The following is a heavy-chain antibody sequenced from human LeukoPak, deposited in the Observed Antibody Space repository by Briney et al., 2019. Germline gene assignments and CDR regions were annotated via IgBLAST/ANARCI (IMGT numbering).Heavy chain of an antibody. V-gene: IGHV4-59*08. CDR1: GASINSYY. D-gene: IGHD5-24*01. CDR2: IHYSGTT. Sequence: PSETLTLTCTVSGASINSYYWSWIRLPPGKGLEWIGYIHYSGTTYYNPSLKSRLTISLDTSKNQFSLKLSSVTAADTAVYYCARVGEVAAIVYDWGQGTLVTVSS. CDR3: ARVGEVAAIVYD. J-gene: IGHJ4*02.